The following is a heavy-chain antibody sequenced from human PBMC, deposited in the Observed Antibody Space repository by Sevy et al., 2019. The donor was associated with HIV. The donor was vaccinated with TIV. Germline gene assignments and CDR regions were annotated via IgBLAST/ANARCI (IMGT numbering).Heavy chain of an antibody. CDR2: IGGSGGRT. CDR3: AKERVSTESFFDY. D-gene: IGHD3-9*01. J-gene: IGHJ4*02. Sequence: GGSLRLSCAASGFTFSSFAMTWVRQPPGKGLEWVSAIGGSGGRTYYVDSVKGRFTISRDNSKNTVSLQMNSLRVEDTAVYYCAKERVSTESFFDYWGQGILVTVSS. V-gene: IGHV3-23*01. CDR1: GFTFSSFA.